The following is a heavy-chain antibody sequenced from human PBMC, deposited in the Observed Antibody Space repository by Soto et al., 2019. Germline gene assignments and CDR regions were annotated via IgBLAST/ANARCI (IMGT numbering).Heavy chain of an antibody. Sequence: GSLRLSCAASGFTFSSYWMSWVRQAPGKGLEWVANIKQDGSEKYYVDSVKGRFTISRDNAKNSLYLQMNSLRAEDTAVYYCARDLNGALLNWFDPWGQGTLVTVSS. D-gene: IGHD1-1*01. V-gene: IGHV3-7*01. CDR1: GFTFSSYW. CDR3: ARDLNGALLNWFDP. CDR2: IKQDGSEK. J-gene: IGHJ5*02.